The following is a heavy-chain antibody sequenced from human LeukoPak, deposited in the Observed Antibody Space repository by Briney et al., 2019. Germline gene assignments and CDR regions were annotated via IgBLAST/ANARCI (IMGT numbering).Heavy chain of an antibody. CDR2: IRYDGGVE. D-gene: IGHD4-17*01. J-gene: IGHJ4*02. Sequence: GGSLRLSCAASGFTFGSYGIHWGRQAPGKGLEWVAFIRYDGGVEYYADSVKGRFTISRDNSKNTLYLQMNSLRTEDTAVYYCAKDSGDYADYAVIDYWGQGTLVTVSS. V-gene: IGHV3-30*02. CDR3: AKDSGDYADYAVIDY. CDR1: GFTFGSYG.